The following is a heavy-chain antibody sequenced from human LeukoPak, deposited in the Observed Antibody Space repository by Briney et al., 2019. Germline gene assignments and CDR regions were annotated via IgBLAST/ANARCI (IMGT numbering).Heavy chain of an antibody. Sequence: SETPSLTCVVYGASFSGNYWTWIRQPPGKGLEWIGEINHSGSTNYNPSLKSRVTMSVDTSKNQFSLKLSSVTAADTAVYFCARGDCSSTTCFHYYFDYWGQGTLVTVSS. J-gene: IGHJ4*02. CDR3: ARGDCSSTTCFHYYFDY. CDR1: GASFSGNY. D-gene: IGHD2-2*01. CDR2: INHSGST. V-gene: IGHV4-34*01.